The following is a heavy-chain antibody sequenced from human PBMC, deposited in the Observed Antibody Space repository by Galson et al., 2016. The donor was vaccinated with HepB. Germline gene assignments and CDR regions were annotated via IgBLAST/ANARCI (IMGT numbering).Heavy chain of an antibody. Sequence: SLRLSCAASGFSFSSYSMNWVRQAPGKGLEWVSSISSNSDHIYSVDSVSGRFTVSRDNARSLLYLQMNSLRAEDTAVYYCARCSSATCYRRGGFDPWGQGTLVTVSS. V-gene: IGHV3-21*01. CDR3: ARCSSATCYRRGGFDP. CDR2: ISSNSDHI. J-gene: IGHJ5*02. D-gene: IGHD2-2*02. CDR1: GFSFSSYS.